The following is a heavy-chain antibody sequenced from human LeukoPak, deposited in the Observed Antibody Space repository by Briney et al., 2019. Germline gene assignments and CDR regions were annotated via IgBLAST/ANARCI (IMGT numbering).Heavy chain of an antibody. V-gene: IGHV4-59*01. J-gene: IGHJ5*02. CDR2: IYYSGST. Sequence: SETLSLTCTVSGGSISSYYWSWIRQPPGKGLEWIGYIYYSGSTNYNPSLKSRVTISVDTSKNQFSLKLSSVTAADTAVYYCARSGDFWSELWNWFDPWGQGTLVTVSS. CDR3: ARSGDFWSELWNWFDP. D-gene: IGHD3-3*01. CDR1: GGSISSYY.